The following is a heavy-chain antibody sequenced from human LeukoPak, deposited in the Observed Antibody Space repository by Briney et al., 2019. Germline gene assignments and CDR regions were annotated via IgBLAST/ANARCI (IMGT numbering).Heavy chain of an antibody. CDR1: GGSISSGGYS. J-gene: IGHJ4*02. V-gene: IGHV4-30-2*01. CDR3: ARVDSSSSLDY. D-gene: IGHD6-6*01. Sequence: SQTLSLTCAVSGGSISSGGYSWRWIRQPPGKGLEWIGYIYHSGSTYYNPSLKSRVTISVDRSKNQFSLKLSSVTAADTAVYYCARVDSSSSLDYWGQGTLVTVSS. CDR2: IYHSGST.